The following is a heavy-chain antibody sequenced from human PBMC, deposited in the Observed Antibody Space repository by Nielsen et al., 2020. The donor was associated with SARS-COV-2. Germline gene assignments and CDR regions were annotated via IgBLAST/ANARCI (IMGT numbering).Heavy chain of an antibody. CDR3: AKGVRTKMATYYYGMDV. CDR1: GFDFSHYI. CDR2: IASSGSDI. V-gene: IGHV3-21*06. J-gene: IGHJ6*02. Sequence: GESLKISCAASGFDFSHYIMIWVRQAPGKGLEWVSSIASSGSDIHYADSVKGRFTISGDNAKDSLYLQMSSLRAEDTAVYYCAKGVRTKMATYYYGMDVWGQGTTVTVSS. D-gene: IGHD5-24*01.